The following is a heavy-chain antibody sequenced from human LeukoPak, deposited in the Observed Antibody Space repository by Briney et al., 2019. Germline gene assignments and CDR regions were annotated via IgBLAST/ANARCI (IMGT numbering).Heavy chain of an antibody. CDR1: GFSFSTSA. Sequence: SVKVSCKASGFSFSTSAVQWVRLGRGQRLEWIGWVVVGSGNTNYAQNFQDRVTITRDMSTSTAYMELSSLRSEDTAIYYCAALGSSGTYTYYYNYMDVWGKGTTVTVTS. CDR3: AALGSSGTYTYYYNYMDV. D-gene: IGHD3-10*01. V-gene: IGHV1-58*01. CDR2: VVVGSGNT. J-gene: IGHJ6*03.